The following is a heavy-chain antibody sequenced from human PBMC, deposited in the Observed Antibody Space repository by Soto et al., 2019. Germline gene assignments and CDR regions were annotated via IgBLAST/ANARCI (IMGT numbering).Heavy chain of an antibody. CDR2: ISYDGSNK. J-gene: IGHJ4*02. D-gene: IGHD2-21*02. V-gene: IGHV3-30-3*01. CDR3: ARDPVAYCGGDCRTFDY. Sequence: QVQLVESGGGVVQPGRSLRLSCAASGFTFSSYAMHWVRQAPGKGLEWVAVISYDGSNKYYADSVKGRFTISRDNSQNTLYLQMSSLRAADTAVYSCARDPVAYCGGDCRTFDYWGQGTLVTVSS. CDR1: GFTFSSYA.